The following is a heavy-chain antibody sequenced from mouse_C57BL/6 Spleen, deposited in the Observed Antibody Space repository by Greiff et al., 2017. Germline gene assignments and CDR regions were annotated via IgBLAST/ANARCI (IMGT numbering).Heavy chain of an antibody. Sequence: EVKVEESGAELVRPGASVKLSCTASGFNIKDYYMHWVKQRPEQGLEWIGRIDPEDGDTEYAPKFQGKATMTADTSSNTAYLQLSSLTSEDTAVYYCTTGSSYSWFAYWGQGTLVTVSA. J-gene: IGHJ3*01. CDR1: GFNIKDYY. CDR3: TTGSSYSWFAY. V-gene: IGHV14-1*01. D-gene: IGHD1-1*01. CDR2: IDPEDGDT.